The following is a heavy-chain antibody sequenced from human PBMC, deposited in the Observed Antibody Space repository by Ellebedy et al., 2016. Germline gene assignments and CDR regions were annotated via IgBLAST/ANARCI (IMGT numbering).Heavy chain of an antibody. J-gene: IGHJ4*02. CDR3: ASPPSAVAGTIY. D-gene: IGHD6-19*01. CDR2: IYYSGST. Sequence: SETLSLTXTVSGGSISSSSYYWGWIRQPPGKGLEWIGSIYYSGSTYYNPSLKSRVTISVDTSKNQFSLKLSSVTAADTAVYYCASPPSAVAGTIYWGQGTLVTVSS. CDR1: GGSISSSSYY. V-gene: IGHV4-39*01.